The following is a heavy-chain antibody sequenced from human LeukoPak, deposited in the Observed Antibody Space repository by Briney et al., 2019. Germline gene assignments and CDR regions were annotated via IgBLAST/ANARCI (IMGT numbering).Heavy chain of an antibody. V-gene: IGHV4-34*01. J-gene: IGHJ6*02. Sequence: SETLSLTCAVYGGSFSGYYWSWIRQPPGKGLEWIGEINHRGSTNYNPSLKSRVTISVDTSKNQFSLKLSSVTAADTAVYYCALGKVITTTIIGHYYYYYGMDVWGQGTTVTVSS. D-gene: IGHD3-22*01. CDR3: ALGKVITTTIIGHYYYYYGMDV. CDR1: GGSFSGYY. CDR2: INHRGST.